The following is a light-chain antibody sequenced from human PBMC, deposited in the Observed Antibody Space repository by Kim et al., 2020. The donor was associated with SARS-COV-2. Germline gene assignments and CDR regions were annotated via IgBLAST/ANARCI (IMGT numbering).Light chain of an antibody. J-gene: IGLJ3*02. CDR1: SSNIGSNY. V-gene: IGLV1-47*01. CDR2: RNN. Sequence: GVTISCSGSSSNIGSNYVYWYQQLPGTAPKLLIYRNNQRPSGVPDRFSGSKSGTSASLAISGLRSEDEADYYCAAWDDSLSGPWVFGGGTQLTVL. CDR3: AAWDDSLSGPWV.